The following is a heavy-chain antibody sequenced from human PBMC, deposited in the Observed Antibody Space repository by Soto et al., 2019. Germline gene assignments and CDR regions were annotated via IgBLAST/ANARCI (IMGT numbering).Heavy chain of an antibody. D-gene: IGHD2-2*01. CDR2: IYHSGST. J-gene: IGHJ5*02. Sequence: SETLSLTCAVSGGSISSSNWWSWVRQPPGKGLEWIGEIYHSGSTNYNPSLKSRVTISVDKSKNQFSLKLSSVTAADTAVYYCARSKGYCSSTSCSEGWFDPWGQGTLVTVSS. CDR3: ARSKGYCSSTSCSEGWFDP. V-gene: IGHV4-4*02. CDR1: GGSISSSNW.